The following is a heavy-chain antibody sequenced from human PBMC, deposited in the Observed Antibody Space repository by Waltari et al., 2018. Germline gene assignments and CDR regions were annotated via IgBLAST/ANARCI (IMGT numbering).Heavy chain of an antibody. V-gene: IGHV1-2*06. Sequence: QVQLVQSGAEVKKPGASVKVSCKASGYTLTSYPMHWGRQAHGQGLEWMGRINPNSGDTNYARKFQDRVTMTRDTSVNTAYMVVGRLTSDDTAVYFCARESAFSTSWYPGFDPWGQGTLVTVAS. CDR2: INPNSGDT. D-gene: IGHD2-2*01. J-gene: IGHJ5*02. CDR1: GYTLTSYP. CDR3: ARESAFSTSWYPGFDP.